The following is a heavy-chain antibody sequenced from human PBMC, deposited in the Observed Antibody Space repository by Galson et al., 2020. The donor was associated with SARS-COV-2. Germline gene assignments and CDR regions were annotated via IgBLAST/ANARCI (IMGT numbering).Heavy chain of an antibody. CDR1: GFTFSSYD. CDR3: ARAKMEESVQLERRSYYYYMDV. J-gene: IGHJ6*03. V-gene: IGHV3-13*01. D-gene: IGHD1-1*01. Sequence: GGSLRLSCAASGFTFSSYDMHWVRQATGKGLEWVSAIGTAGDTYYPGSVKGRFTISRENAKNSLYLQMNSLRAGDTAVYYCARAKMEESVQLERRSYYYYMDVWGKGTTVTVSS. CDR2: IGTAGDT.